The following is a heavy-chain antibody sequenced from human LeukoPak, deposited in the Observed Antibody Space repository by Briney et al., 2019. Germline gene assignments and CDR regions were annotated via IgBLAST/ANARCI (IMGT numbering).Heavy chain of an antibody. CDR3: ARDQVLYYYDSSGGAFDI. CDR1: GFTFSSYS. J-gene: IGHJ3*02. CDR2: ISYDGSNK. Sequence: GGSLTLSCAASGFTFSSYSMNWVRQAPGKGLEGVAVISYDGSNKYYADSVKGRFTISRDNSKNTLYLQMNSLRAEDTAVYYCARDQVLYYYDSSGGAFDIWGQGTMVTVSS. V-gene: IGHV3-30*03. D-gene: IGHD3-22*01.